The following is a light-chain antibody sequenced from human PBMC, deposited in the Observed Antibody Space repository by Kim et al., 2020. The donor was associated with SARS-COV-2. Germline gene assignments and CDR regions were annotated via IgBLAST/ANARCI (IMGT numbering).Light chain of an antibody. CDR2: DVS. CDR1: SSDVVAYDY. J-gene: IGLJ1*01. V-gene: IGLV2-14*03. CDR3: SSYTGSTTLYV. Sequence: QSIHIACTGTSSDVVAYDYVSWFKQLPGKAPQLIIYDVSYRPSGISNRLSGSKSGNTASLTISGLQIEDEADYFCSSYTGSTTLYVFGTGTKVTVL.